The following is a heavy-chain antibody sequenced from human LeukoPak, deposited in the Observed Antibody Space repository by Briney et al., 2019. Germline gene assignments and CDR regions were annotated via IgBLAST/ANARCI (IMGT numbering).Heavy chain of an antibody. J-gene: IGHJ4*02. CDR2: MNPNSGNT. V-gene: IGHV1-8*02. D-gene: IGHD4-17*01. CDR3: ARGRNDYGESFNDY. Sequence: ASVKVSCKASGYTFTSYGISWVRQAPGQGLEWMGWMNPNSGNTGYAQKFQGRVTMTRNTSISTAYMELSSLRSEDTAVYYCARGRNDYGESFNDYWGQGTLVTVSS. CDR1: GYTFTSYG.